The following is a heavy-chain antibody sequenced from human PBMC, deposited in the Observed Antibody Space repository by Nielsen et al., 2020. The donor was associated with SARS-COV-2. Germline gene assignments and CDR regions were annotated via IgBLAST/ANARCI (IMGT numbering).Heavy chain of an antibody. CDR3: AREPVGQQLVPFGMDV. V-gene: IGHV4-61*02. J-gene: IGHJ6*02. Sequence: SETLSPTCTVSGGSISSGSYYWSWIRQPAGKGLEWIGRIYTSGSTNYNPSLKSRVTISVDTSKNQFSLKLSSVTAADTAVYYCAREPVGQQLVPFGMDVWGQGTTVTVSS. CDR1: GGSISSGSYY. D-gene: IGHD6-13*01. CDR2: IYTSGST.